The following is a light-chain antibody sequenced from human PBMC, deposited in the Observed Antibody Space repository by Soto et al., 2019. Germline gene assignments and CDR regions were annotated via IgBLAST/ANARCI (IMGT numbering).Light chain of an antibody. Sequence: QSVLTQAASVSRSPGQSITISCTGTSSDDALYRYVSWFQQHPGKAPKLLIYEVSKRPSGVPIRFSGSRSDKTASLTISGLQAYEESDYYCIGEKGANRYVFGTETKVT. CDR1: SSDDALYRY. J-gene: IGLJ1*01. CDR3: IGEKGANRYV. V-gene: IGLV2-14*01. CDR2: EVS.